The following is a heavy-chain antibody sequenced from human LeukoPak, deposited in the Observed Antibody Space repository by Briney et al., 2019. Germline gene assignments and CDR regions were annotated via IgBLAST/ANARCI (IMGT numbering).Heavy chain of an antibody. V-gene: IGHV4-39*01. CDR1: GGSISSSSYY. D-gene: IGHD3-10*01. Sequence: SETLSLTCTVSGGSISSSSYYWGWIRQPPGKGLEWIGSINYSGSTHYNPSLESRFSISVDTSKNQFSLKLNSVTAADTAVYYCARPRGDAFDIWGQGTMVTVSS. J-gene: IGHJ3*02. CDR3: ARPRGDAFDI. CDR2: INYSGST.